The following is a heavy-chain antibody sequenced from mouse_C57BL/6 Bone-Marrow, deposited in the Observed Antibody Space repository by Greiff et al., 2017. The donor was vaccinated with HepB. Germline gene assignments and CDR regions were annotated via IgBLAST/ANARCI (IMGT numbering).Heavy chain of an antibody. CDR2: IDPSDSET. D-gene: IGHD2-1*01. J-gene: IGHJ3*01. V-gene: IGHV1-52*01. CDR1: GYTFTSYW. Sequence: QVQLQQPGAELVRPGSSVKLSCKASGYTFTSYWMHWVKQRPIQGLEWIGNIDPSDSETHYNQKFKDKATLTVDKSSSTTYMQLSSLTSEDSAVYYCARYSNGNSFAYWGQGTLVTVSA. CDR3: ARYSNGNSFAY.